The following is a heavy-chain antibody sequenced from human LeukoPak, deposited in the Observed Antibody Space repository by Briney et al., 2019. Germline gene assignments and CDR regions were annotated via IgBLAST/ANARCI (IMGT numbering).Heavy chain of an antibody. V-gene: IGHV4-61*01. CDR2: IYKSGSA. J-gene: IGHJ3*02. Sequence: PSETLSLTCTVSSDSVSSGSYYWSWIRQPPGEGLEWIGYIYKSGSANYNPSLKSRVIISLDTSKNQFSLKLASVTAADTAVYYCARMALTKSDAFDIWGQGTIVTVST. CDR1: SDSVSSGSYY. D-gene: IGHD5-24*01. CDR3: ARMALTKSDAFDI.